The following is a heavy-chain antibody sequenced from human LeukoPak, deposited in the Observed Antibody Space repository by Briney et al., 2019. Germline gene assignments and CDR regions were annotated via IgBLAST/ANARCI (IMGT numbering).Heavy chain of an antibody. Sequence: GSLRLSCAASGFTFSSYGMSWVRQAPGKGLEWVSAISGSGGSTYYADSVKGRFTISRDNSKNTLYLQMNSLRAEDTAVYYCAKVKYGSYTPYYFDYWGQGTLVTVSS. J-gene: IGHJ4*02. CDR1: GFTFSSYG. CDR2: ISGSGGST. CDR3: AKVKYGSYTPYYFDY. D-gene: IGHD1-26*01. V-gene: IGHV3-23*01.